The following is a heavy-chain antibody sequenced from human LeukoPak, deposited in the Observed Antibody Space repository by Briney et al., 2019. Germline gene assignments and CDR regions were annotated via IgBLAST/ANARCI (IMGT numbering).Heavy chain of an antibody. CDR3: VRGSIAAVGTLYFDY. CDR1: GDSVSSNSGV. CDR2: TYYRSKWYN. D-gene: IGHD6-13*01. J-gene: IGHJ4*02. Sequence: SQTLSLTCAISGDSVSSNSGVWNWVRQSPSRGLEWLGRTYYRSKWYNDFAVSVKSRITIDPDTSKNQFSLQLSSVTPEDTAVYYCVRGSIAAVGTLYFDYWGQGNLVTVSS. V-gene: IGHV6-1*01.